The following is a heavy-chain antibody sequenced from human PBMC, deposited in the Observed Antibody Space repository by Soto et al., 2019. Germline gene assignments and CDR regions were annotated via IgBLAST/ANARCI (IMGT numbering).Heavy chain of an antibody. D-gene: IGHD4-17*01. CDR3: ARQDATLTTRVYYYYYKYV. V-gene: IGHV4-39*01. J-gene: IGHJ6*03. Sequence: SETLSLTCTVSGGSISSSSYYWGWIRQPPGKGLEWIGSIYYSGSTYYNPSLKSRVTISVDTSKNQFSLKLSSVTAADTAVYYCARQDATLTTRVYYYYYKYVWGKGTTVPVSS. CDR1: GGSISSSSYY. CDR2: IYYSGST.